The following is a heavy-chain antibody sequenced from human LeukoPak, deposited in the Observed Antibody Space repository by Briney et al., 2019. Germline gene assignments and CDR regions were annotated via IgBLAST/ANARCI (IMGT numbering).Heavy chain of an antibody. CDR3: ARRVGDYYDSSGYAFDI. V-gene: IGHV4-4*07. CDR1: GGSISSYY. D-gene: IGHD3-22*01. J-gene: IGHJ3*02. CDR2: IYTSGST. Sequence: SETLSLTCTVSGGSISSYYWSWIRQPAGKGLEWIGRIYTSGSTNYNPSLKSRVTISVDTSKNQFSLKLSSVTAADTAVYYCARRVGDYYDSSGYAFDIWGQGTMVTVSS.